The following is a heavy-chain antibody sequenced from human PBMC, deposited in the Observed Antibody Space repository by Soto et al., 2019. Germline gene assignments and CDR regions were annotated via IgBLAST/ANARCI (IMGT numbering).Heavy chain of an antibody. CDR1: GFTFSGSA. CDR3: TRGASDSSSSFFGS. D-gene: IGHD6-6*01. J-gene: IGHJ5*01. V-gene: IGHV3-73*01. Sequence: EVQLVESGGGLVQPGGSLKLSCAASGFTFSGSAVHWVRQASGKGLEWLGRIRNKANNYATAYAVSVKDRFTISRDDSKKTAYPQTNSLKTEGPGVYYCTRGASDSSSSFFGSWGQGTLVTVSS. CDR2: IRNKANNYAT.